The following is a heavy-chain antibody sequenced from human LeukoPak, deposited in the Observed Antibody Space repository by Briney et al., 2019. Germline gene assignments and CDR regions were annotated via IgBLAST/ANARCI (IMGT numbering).Heavy chain of an antibody. CDR3: VRDLNSTNGMSSYHHPRGDY. J-gene: IGHJ4*02. V-gene: IGHV3-7*05. Sequence: GGSLRLSCAASEFTFCNYWMTSVPQAPGKGLEWVANIIQDGIEKYYMDSVKGRFTISRDNTKNSLFLQMNNLRAEDTAVYYCVRDLNSTNGMSSYHHPRGDYWGQGTLVTVSS. CDR1: EFTFCNYW. CDR2: IIQDGIEK. D-gene: IGHD2-8*01.